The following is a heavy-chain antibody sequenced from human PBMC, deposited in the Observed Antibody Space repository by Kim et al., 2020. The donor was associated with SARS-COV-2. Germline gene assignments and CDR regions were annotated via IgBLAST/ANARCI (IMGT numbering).Heavy chain of an antibody. J-gene: IGHJ4*01. Sequence: SETLSLTCAVYGGSFSGYYWSWIRQPPGKGLEWIGEINHSGSTNYNPSLKSRVTISVDTSKNQFSLKLSSVTAADTAVYYCARGRPGYYDSSGPKLPFD. CDR1: GGSFSGYY. V-gene: IGHV4-34*01. CDR2: INHSGST. D-gene: IGHD3-22*01. CDR3: ARGRPGYYDSSGPKLPFD.